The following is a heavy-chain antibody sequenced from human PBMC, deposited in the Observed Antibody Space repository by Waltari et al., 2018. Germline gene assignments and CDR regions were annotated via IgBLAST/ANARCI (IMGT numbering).Heavy chain of an antibody. Sequence: EVQLVQSGAEVKNPGASLKISCRGSGYSFTSSWVGWVRQMPGKGLEWMGIIYPGDSDSRYSPSFQGQGTISADQSISTAYLQWSSLKASDTAMYYWARRDSSGCSDYWGQGTLVTGSS. CDR3: ARRDSSGCSDY. CDR1: GYSFTSSW. V-gene: IGHV5-51*01. CDR2: IYPGDSDS. D-gene: IGHD3-22*01. J-gene: IGHJ4*02.